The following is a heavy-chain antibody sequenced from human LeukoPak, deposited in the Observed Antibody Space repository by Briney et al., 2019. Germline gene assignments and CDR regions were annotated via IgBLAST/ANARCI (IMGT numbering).Heavy chain of an antibody. Sequence: GGSLRLSCAASEFTFSRHGMSWVRQAPGKGLEWVAYVKQDGSEEFYVDSVKGRFTISRDNAKNSLYLQMNSLRAEDTAVYYCAKYFDYYDSSGPFDYWGQGTLVTVSS. D-gene: IGHD3-22*01. J-gene: IGHJ4*02. CDR3: AKYFDYYDSSGPFDY. CDR1: EFTFSRHG. CDR2: VKQDGSEE. V-gene: IGHV3-7*01.